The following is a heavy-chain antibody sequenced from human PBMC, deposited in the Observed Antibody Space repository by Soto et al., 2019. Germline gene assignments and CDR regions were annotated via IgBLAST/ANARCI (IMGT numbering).Heavy chain of an antibody. CDR1: GFNFSSHG. J-gene: IGHJ6*02. V-gene: IGHV3-30*18. D-gene: IGHD3-3*01. CDR2: ISYDGSNK. Sequence: SLRHSWTASGFNFSSHGVHWVSKDPGKWLEWVAVISYDGSNKYYSDSVKGRFTISRDNSKNTLYLQMNSLRAEDTAVYYCAKDLYDFWSGYPTEPDRDYGMDVWGQGTTVTGS. CDR3: AKDLYDFWSGYPTEPDRDYGMDV.